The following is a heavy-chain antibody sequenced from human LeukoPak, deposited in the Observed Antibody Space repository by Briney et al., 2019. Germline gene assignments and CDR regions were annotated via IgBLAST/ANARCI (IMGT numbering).Heavy chain of an antibody. V-gene: IGHV3-74*01. D-gene: IGHD4-17*01. CDR2: INRDGSSI. CDR3: ARGDHYDDPLRWFDS. Sequence: GGSLRLSCAASGFTFTSSWMHWVRQAPGKGLVWVSRINRDGSSITYADSVKGRFTISRDNANNTLYLQMNSLRADDTAVYYCARGDHYDDPLRWFDSWGQGTLVTVSS. J-gene: IGHJ5*01. CDR1: GFTFTSSW.